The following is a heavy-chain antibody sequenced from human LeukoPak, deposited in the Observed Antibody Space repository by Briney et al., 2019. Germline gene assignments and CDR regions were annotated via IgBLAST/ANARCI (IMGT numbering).Heavy chain of an antibody. CDR2: ISSNGGST. D-gene: IGHD5-24*01. Sequence: GGSLRLSCAASGFTFSSYAMHWVRQAPGKGLEYVSAISSNGGSTYYANSVKGRFTISRDNSKNTLYLQMGSLRAEDMAVYYCARDSTRRDGYRLPVDYWGQGTLVTVSS. J-gene: IGHJ4*02. CDR3: ARDSTRRDGYRLPVDY. V-gene: IGHV3-64*01. CDR1: GFTFSSYA.